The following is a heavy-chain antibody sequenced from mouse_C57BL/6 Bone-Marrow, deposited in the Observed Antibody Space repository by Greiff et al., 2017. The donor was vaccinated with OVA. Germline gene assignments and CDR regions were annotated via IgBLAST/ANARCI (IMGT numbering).Heavy chain of an antibody. V-gene: IGHV1-18*01. J-gene: IGHJ1*03. CDR1: GYTFTSYW. Sequence: VQLQQPGAELVKPGASVKLSCKASGYTFTSYWMHWVKQSHGKSLEWIGDINPNNGGTIYNQKFKGKATLTVDKSSSTAYMELRSLTSEDTAVYYCARSGSNYWYFDVWGTGTTVTVSS. CDR3: ARSGSNYWYFDV. CDR2: INPNNGGT. D-gene: IGHD2-5*01.